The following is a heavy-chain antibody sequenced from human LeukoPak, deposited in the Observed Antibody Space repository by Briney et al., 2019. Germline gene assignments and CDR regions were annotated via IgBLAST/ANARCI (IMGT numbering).Heavy chain of an antibody. V-gene: IGHV2-70*11. J-gene: IGHJ4*02. CDR3: ARGRGYFYDSSGYYTFDY. CDR2: FDWDDDK. CDR1: GFSLSTNGMC. D-gene: IGHD3-22*01. Sequence: SGPALVKPTQTLTLTCTFSGFSLSTNGMCVSWIRQPPGKALEWVARFDWDDDKYFRTSLETRLTISKDTSKNQVVLTMTNMDPADTATYYCARGRGYFYDSSGYYTFDYWGQGTLVTVSS.